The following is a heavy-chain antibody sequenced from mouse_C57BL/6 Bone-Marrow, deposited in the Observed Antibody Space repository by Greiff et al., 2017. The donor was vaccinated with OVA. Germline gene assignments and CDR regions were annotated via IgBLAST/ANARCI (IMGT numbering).Heavy chain of an antibody. D-gene: IGHD1-1*01. CDR3: TGAVVASGYFDV. V-gene: IGHV6-3*01. Sequence: EVKLVESGGGLVQPGGSMKLSCVASGFTFSNYWMNWVRQSPEKGLEWVAQIRLKSDNYATHYAESVKGRFTISRDDSKSSVYLQMNNLRAEDTGIYYCTGAVVASGYFDVWGTGTTVTVSS. J-gene: IGHJ1*03. CDR1: GFTFSNYW. CDR2: IRLKSDNYAT.